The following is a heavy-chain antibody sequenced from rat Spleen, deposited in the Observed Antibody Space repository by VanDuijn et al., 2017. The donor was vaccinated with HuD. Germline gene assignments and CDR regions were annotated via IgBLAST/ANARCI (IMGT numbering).Heavy chain of an antibody. CDR2: MKYNGDT. V-gene: IGHV2S30*01. Sequence: QVQLKESGPGLVQPSQTLSLTCTVSGFSLMDYSVNWVRQPPGKGLEWMGRMKYNGDTYYNSVLKSRLSISRDTSKSQVFLKMNSLQTEDTAMYFCARGSAFFDYWGQGVMVTVSS. CDR1: GFSLMDYS. D-gene: IGHD3-3*01. J-gene: IGHJ2*01. CDR3: ARGSAFFDY.